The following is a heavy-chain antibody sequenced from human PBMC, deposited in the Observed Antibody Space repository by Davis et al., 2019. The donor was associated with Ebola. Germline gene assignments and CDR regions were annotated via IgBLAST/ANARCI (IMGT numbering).Heavy chain of an antibody. CDR1: GGSFSGYY. J-gene: IGHJ6*02. Sequence: PSETLSLTCAVYGGSFSGYYWSWIRQPPGKGLEWIGYIYYTGSTNYSPSLESRVIMSVDTSKNQLSLKLSSVTAADTAVYYCARTRGSYYYYYGLELWGQGTTVTVSS. V-gene: IGHV4-59*01. CDR2: IYYTGST. D-gene: IGHD1-26*01. CDR3: ARTRGSYYYYYGLEL.